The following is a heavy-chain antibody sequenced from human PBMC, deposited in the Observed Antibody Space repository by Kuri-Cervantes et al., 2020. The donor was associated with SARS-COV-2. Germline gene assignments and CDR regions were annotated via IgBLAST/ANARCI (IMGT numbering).Heavy chain of an antibody. Sequence: SCKASGYTFTSYAMHWVRQAPGKGLEWVAFIRYDGSNKYYADSVKGRFTISRDNSKNTLYPQMNSLRAEDTAVYYCARDPTIYYYYYYYMDVWGKGTTVTVSS. CDR3: ARDPTIYYYYYYYMDV. D-gene: IGHD3-3*01. CDR1: GYTFTSYA. J-gene: IGHJ6*03. V-gene: IGHV3-30*02. CDR2: IRYDGSNK.